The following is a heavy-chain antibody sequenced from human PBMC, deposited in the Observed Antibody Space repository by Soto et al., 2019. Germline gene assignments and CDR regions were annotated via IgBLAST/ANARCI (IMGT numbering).Heavy chain of an antibody. Sequence: QVQLVQSGPEVEKPGTSVEVSCMASGLTFTSSAIKWVRQARGQRLEWIGWIVVGNGNTNYAQKFQKRVTITRDMSTSTAYMELSSLRSEDTAVYYRATAVSKFDTSGSLPYGVDVWGRGTTVTVSS. D-gene: IGHD5-12*01. J-gene: IGHJ6*02. CDR3: ATAVSKFDTSGSLPYGVDV. CDR2: IVVGNGNT. V-gene: IGHV1-58*02. CDR1: GLTFTSSA.